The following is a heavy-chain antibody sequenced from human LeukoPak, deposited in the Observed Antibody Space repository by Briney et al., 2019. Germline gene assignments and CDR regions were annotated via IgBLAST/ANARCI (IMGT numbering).Heavy chain of an antibody. J-gene: IGHJ6*03. Sequence: SETLSLTCAVYGGSFSGYYWSWIRQPPGKGLEWIGEINHSGSTNYNPSLKSRVTISVDTSKNQFSLKLSSVTAADTAVYYCARSASGSYLRYYMDVWGKGTTVTISS. D-gene: IGHD3-10*01. V-gene: IGHV4-34*01. CDR3: ARSASGSYLRYYMDV. CDR2: INHSGST. CDR1: GGSFSGYY.